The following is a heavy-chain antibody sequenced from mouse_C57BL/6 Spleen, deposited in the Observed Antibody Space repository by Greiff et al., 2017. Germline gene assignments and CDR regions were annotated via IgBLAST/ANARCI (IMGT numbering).Heavy chain of an antibody. V-gene: IGHV1-54*01. D-gene: IGHD1-1*01. Sequence: VQLQESGAELVRPGTSVKVSCKASGYAFTNYLIEWVKQRPGQGLEWIGVINPGSGGTNYNEKFKGKATLTADKSSSTAYMQLSSLTSEDSAVYFCAREGYYGAMDYWGQGTSVTVSS. J-gene: IGHJ4*01. CDR3: AREGYYGAMDY. CDR2: INPGSGGT. CDR1: GYAFTNYL.